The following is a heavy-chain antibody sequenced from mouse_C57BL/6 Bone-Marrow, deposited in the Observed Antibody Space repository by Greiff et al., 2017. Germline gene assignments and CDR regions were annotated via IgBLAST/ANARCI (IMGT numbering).Heavy chain of an antibody. V-gene: IGHV1-4*01. D-gene: IGHD2-4*01. CDR1: GYTFTSYT. Sequence: VQLQQSGAELARPGASVKMSCKASGYTFTSYTMHWVKQRPGQGLEWIGYINPSSGYTKYNQKFKDKATLTADKSSSTAYMQLSSVTSEDSAVYYCARASLYDYDCKAWFAYWGQGTLVTVSA. J-gene: IGHJ3*01. CDR3: ARASLYDYDCKAWFAY. CDR2: INPSSGYT.